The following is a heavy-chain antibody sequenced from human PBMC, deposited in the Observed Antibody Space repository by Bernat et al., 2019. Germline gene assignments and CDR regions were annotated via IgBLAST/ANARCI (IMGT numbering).Heavy chain of an antibody. Sequence: QVQLVQSGAEVKKPGASVKVSCKVSGYTLTELSMHWVRQAPGKGLEWMGGFDPEDGETIYAQKFQGRVTMTEDTSTDTAYMELSSLRSEDTAVYYCARYGYSYGQPYYYYGMDVWGQGTTVTVSS. V-gene: IGHV1-24*01. J-gene: IGHJ6*02. CDR2: FDPEDGET. D-gene: IGHD5-18*01. CDR3: ARYGYSYGQPYYYYGMDV. CDR1: GYTLTELS.